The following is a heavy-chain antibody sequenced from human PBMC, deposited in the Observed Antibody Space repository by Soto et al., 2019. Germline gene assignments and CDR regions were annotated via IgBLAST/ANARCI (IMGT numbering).Heavy chain of an antibody. CDR3: ARHRLWSSSSGPFGMDG. Sequence: QLQASGPGLVKPSETLSLSCTVSGASMTKNYHYWAWIRPPQGHRLELIATTFYSGDTYYNPSLKSRVTVSVDTSNTQFSLKLCSVTASDSSVYFSARHRLWSSSSGPFGMDGWGQGTTVTFCS. D-gene: IGHD6-6*01. V-gene: IGHV4-39*01. CDR2: TFYSGDT. CDR1: GASMTKNYHY. J-gene: IGHJ6*02.